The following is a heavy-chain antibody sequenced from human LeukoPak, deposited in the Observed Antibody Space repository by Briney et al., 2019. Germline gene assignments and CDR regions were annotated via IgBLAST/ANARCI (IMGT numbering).Heavy chain of an antibody. Sequence: GGSLRLSCAASGFTFSSYTIHWVRQPPGKGLEWVAVISFDGSNKYYADSVKGRFTISRDNSKNTLYLQMNSLRAEDTAVYYCARAFIVGATVGVDYWGQGTLVTVSS. CDR1: GFTFSSYT. D-gene: IGHD1-26*01. J-gene: IGHJ4*02. CDR3: ARAFIVGATVGVDY. CDR2: ISFDGSNK. V-gene: IGHV3-30-3*01.